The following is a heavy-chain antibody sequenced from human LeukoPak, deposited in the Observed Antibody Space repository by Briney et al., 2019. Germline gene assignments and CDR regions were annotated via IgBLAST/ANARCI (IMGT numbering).Heavy chain of an antibody. CDR3: ARDSSGWPY. Sequence: GGSLRLSCAASGFTFNTYGMNWVRQAPGKGLEWVAVISYDGSNKYYADSVKGRFTISRDNSKNTLYLQMNSLRAEDTAVYYCARDSSGWPYWGQGTLVTVSS. J-gene: IGHJ4*02. CDR2: ISYDGSNK. V-gene: IGHV3-30*19. CDR1: GFTFNTYG. D-gene: IGHD6-19*01.